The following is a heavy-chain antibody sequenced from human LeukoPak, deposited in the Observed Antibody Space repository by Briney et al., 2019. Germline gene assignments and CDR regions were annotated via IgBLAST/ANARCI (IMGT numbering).Heavy chain of an antibody. J-gene: IGHJ3*02. D-gene: IGHD1/OR15-1a*01. Sequence: SETLSLTCTVSGGSVSGYYWSWIRQPAGKGLEWIGRIYTSRNINSNPSLKSRVTMSVDTSKNQVSLKLNSVTAADTAVYYCARNNWNNGFDIWGQGTMVTVSS. V-gene: IGHV4-4*07. CDR3: ARNNWNNGFDI. CDR2: IYTSRNI. CDR1: GGSVSGYY.